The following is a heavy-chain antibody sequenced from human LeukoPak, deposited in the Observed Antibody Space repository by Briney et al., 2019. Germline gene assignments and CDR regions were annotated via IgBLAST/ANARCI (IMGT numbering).Heavy chain of an antibody. CDR2: INHSGST. D-gene: IGHD2-2*02. J-gene: IGHJ6*04. CDR1: GGSFSTYY. Sequence: SETLSLTCAVYGGSFSTYYWSWIRQPPGKGLEWIGEINHSGSTNYNPSLKNRVTISLDTSKNQFSLKLSSVTAADTAVYYCAKEGYCSSTSCYIHYYGMDVWGKGTTVTVSS. V-gene: IGHV4-34*01. CDR3: AKEGYCSSTSCYIHYYGMDV.